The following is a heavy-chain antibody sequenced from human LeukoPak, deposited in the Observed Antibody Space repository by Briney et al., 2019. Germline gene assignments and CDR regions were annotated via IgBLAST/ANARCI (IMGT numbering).Heavy chain of an antibody. CDR3: ARDLAVAGTGSAY. Sequence: SETLSLTCTASGGSISSYYWSWIRQPPGKGLEWIGSIYHSGSTDYNPALKSRVTISVDTSKNQFSLKLRSVTAADTAVYYCARDLAVAGTGSAYWGQGTLVTVSS. V-gene: IGHV4-59*12. J-gene: IGHJ4*02. D-gene: IGHD6-19*01. CDR2: IYHSGST. CDR1: GGSISSYY.